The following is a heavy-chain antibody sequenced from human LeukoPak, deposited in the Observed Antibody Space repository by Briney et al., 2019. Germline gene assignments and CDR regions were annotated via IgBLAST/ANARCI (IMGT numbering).Heavy chain of an antibody. CDR2: IGTAGDT. J-gene: IGHJ4*02. Sequence: GGSLRLSCAASGFTFSSYDVHWVRQATGKGLEWVSAIGTAGDTYYPGSVKGRFTISRENAKNSLYLQMNSLRAGDTAMYYCARAPIYCTSSSCGLAYFDYWGQGTLLTVSS. D-gene: IGHD2-2*01. CDR3: ARAPIYCTSSSCGLAYFDY. CDR1: GFTFSSYD. V-gene: IGHV3-13*01.